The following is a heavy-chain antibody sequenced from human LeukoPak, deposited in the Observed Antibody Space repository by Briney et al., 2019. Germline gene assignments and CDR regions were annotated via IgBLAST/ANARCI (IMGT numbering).Heavy chain of an antibody. V-gene: IGHV3-30*01. D-gene: IGHD3-3*01. CDR1: GFTFSSYA. CDR2: ISYDGSNK. Sequence: PGGSLRLSCAASGFTFSSYAMHWVRQAPGKGLEWVVVISYDGSNKYYADSVKGRFTISRDNSKNTLYLQMNSLRAEDTAVYYCARARLNDFWSGLGDYWGQGTLVTVSS. CDR3: ARARLNDFWSGLGDY. J-gene: IGHJ4*02.